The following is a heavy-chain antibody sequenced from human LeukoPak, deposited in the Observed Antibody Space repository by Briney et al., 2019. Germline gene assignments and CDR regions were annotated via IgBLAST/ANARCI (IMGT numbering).Heavy chain of an antibody. V-gene: IGHV4-34*01. J-gene: IGHJ4*02. CDR1: GGSFSGYY. CDR2: INHSGST. CDR3: ASASHCSGGSCYSY. Sequence: SETLSLTCAVYGGSFSGYYWSWLRQPPGKGLEWMGEINHSGSTNYNPSLKSRVTISVDTSKNQFSLKLSSVTAADTAVYYCASASHCSGGSCYSYWGQGTLVTVSS. D-gene: IGHD2-15*01.